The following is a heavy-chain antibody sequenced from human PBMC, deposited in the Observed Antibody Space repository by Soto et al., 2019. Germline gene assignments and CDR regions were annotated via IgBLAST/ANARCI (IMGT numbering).Heavy chain of an antibody. D-gene: IGHD6-19*01. J-gene: IGHJ3*02. V-gene: IGHV3-30-3*01. Sequence: QVPLVESGGGVVQPGRSLRLSCAASGFTFSSYAMHWVRQAPGKGLEWVAVISYDGSNKYYADSVKGRFTISRDNSKNTLYLQMNSLRAEDTAVYYCARATSGWYKGAFEIWGQGTMVTVSS. CDR2: ISYDGSNK. CDR3: ARATSGWYKGAFEI. CDR1: GFTFSSYA.